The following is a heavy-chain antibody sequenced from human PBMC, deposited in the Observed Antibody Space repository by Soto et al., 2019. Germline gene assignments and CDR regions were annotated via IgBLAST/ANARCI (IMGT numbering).Heavy chain of an antibody. CDR2: FDPEDGET. V-gene: IGHV1-24*01. J-gene: IGHJ4*02. D-gene: IGHD3-10*01. CDR3: ATGLYGSWSYYSQFSGGHD. Sequence: ASVKVSCKVSGYTLTELSMHWVRQAPGKGLEWMGGFDPEDGETIYAQKFQGRVTMTEDTSTDTAYMELSSLRSEDTAVYYCATGLYGSWSYYSQFSGGHDWGQGTLVTVSS. CDR1: GYTLTELS.